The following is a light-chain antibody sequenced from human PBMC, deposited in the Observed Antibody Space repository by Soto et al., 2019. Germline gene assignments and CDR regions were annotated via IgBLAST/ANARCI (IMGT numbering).Light chain of an antibody. Sequence: DIQTTQSPSTLCASVEDRVTITCRASQSIISGLACYQQKPGKAPKLLIYDASSLESGVPSRFSGSGSGTEFTLTISSLQPDDFATYYCQQYNSYSWTFGQGTKVDI. CDR1: QSIISG. V-gene: IGKV1-5*01. CDR3: QQYNSYSWT. J-gene: IGKJ1*01. CDR2: DAS.